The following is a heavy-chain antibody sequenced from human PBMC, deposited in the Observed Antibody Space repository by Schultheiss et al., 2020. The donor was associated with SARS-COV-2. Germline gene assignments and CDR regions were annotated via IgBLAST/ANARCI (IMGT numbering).Heavy chain of an antibody. J-gene: IGHJ6*02. CDR2: ISAYNGNT. Sequence: ASVKVSCKASGYTFTSYGISWVRQAPGQGLEWMGWISAYNGNTNYAQKLQGRVTMTEDTSTDTAYMELSSLRSEDTAVYYCATRLGAWGMDVWGQGTTVTVSS. CDR3: ATRLGAWGMDV. V-gene: IGHV1-18*01. D-gene: IGHD3-16*01. CDR1: GYTFTSYG.